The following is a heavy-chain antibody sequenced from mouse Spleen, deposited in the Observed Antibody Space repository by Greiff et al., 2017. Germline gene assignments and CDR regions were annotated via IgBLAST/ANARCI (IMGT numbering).Heavy chain of an antibody. J-gene: IGHJ2*01. CDR2: ISSGGSYT. V-gene: IGHV5-9-1*01. Sequence: EVKVVESGGGLVKPGGSLKLSCAASGFTFSSYAMSWVRQTPEKRLEWVATISSGGSYTYYPDSVKGRFTISRDNAKNTLYLQMSSLRSEDTAMYYCARYDGPFFDYWGQGTTLTVSS. CDR3: ARYDGPFFDY. D-gene: IGHD2-3*01. CDR1: GFTFSSYA.